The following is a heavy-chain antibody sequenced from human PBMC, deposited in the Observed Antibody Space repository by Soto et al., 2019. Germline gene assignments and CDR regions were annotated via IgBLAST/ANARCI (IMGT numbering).Heavy chain of an antibody. CDR3: ARDTNFRLTFHYYGMDV. CDR1: GCTFTSYY. J-gene: IGHJ6*02. D-gene: IGHD1-1*01. Sequence: QVQLMQSGAEVKMPGASVKVSCKASGCTFTSYYIHWVRQAPGQGLEWMGIINPSGGSASYAREFQGRVALTRDTSTSTVYMEVSSLTSEDTAVYYCARDTNFRLTFHYYGMDVWGQGTTVTVSS. CDR2: INPSGGSA. V-gene: IGHV1-46*01.